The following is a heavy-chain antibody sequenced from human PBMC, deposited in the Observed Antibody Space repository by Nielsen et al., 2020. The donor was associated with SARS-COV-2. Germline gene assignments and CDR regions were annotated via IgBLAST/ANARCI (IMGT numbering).Heavy chain of an antibody. CDR3: ARDQATGYYYYYYGMDV. V-gene: IGHV3-7*01. CDR2: IKQDGSEK. J-gene: IGHJ6*02. D-gene: IGHD5-12*01. CDR1: GFTFSNYW. Sequence: GESLKISCAASGFTFSNYWMSWVRQAPGKGLEWVANIKQDGSEKYYVDSVKGRFTISRDNAKNSLYLQMNSLRAEDTAVYYCARDQATGYYYYYYGMDVWGQGTTVTVSS.